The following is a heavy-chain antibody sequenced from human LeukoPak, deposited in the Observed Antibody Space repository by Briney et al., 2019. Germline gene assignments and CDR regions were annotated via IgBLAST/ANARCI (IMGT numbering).Heavy chain of an antibody. Sequence: SETLSLTCTVSGGSVSSDSDYWSVIRQPPGKGLEWIAYIYYSGATNYNPSLKSRVTILIDTSKNQFSLKLSSVTAADTAVYYCASRRLKGAFNIWGQGTMVTVSS. J-gene: IGHJ3*02. D-gene: IGHD3-16*01. CDR1: GGSVSSDSDY. CDR3: ASRRLKGAFNI. V-gene: IGHV4-61*01. CDR2: IYYSGAT.